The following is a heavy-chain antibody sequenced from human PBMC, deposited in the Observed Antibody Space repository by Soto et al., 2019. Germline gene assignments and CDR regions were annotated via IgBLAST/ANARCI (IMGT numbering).Heavy chain of an antibody. J-gene: IGHJ6*02. CDR1: GGNFSSYA. CDR2: IIPVFRTT. D-gene: IGHD1-1*01. CDR3: ARSSPYRLIPTPAGNQYYYPMDV. V-gene: IGHV1-69*01. Sequence: QVQLVQSGAEVKKPGSSVKVSCKASGGNFSSYAISWLRQAPGQGLEWMGGIIPVFRTTNYEQKLQGRVTITADGSTSTAYMELSSLTYAATDVYYCARSSPYRLIPTPAGNQYYYPMDVWGQATTVTVSS.